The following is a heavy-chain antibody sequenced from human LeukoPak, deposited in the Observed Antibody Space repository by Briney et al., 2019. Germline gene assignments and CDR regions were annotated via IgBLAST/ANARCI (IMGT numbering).Heavy chain of an antibody. Sequence: SVKVSCKASGGTFSSYAISWVRQAPGQGLEWMGGIIPIFGTANYAQKFQGRVTITADESTSTAYMELRSLRSDDTAVYYCARERYYDSGRTNWFDPWGQGTLVTVSS. V-gene: IGHV1-69*01. D-gene: IGHD3-22*01. CDR3: ARERYYDSGRTNWFDP. CDR1: GGTFSSYA. CDR2: IIPIFGTA. J-gene: IGHJ5*02.